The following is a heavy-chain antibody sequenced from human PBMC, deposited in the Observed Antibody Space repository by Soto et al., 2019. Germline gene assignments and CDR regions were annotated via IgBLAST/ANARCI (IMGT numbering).Heavy chain of an antibody. CDR1: GFTFSSYA. CDR3: AKRYCSSASCPLSYFYMDV. CDR2: ISGSGGST. D-gene: IGHD2-2*01. Sequence: EVQLLESGGGLVQPGGSLRLSCAASGFTFSSYAMSWFRQAPGKGLEWVSGISGSGGSTYYADSVKGRFTVSRDNSKNTLYLQMNSLRVEDTAVFYCAKRYCSSASCPLSYFYMDVWGKGTTVTVSS. V-gene: IGHV3-23*01. J-gene: IGHJ6*03.